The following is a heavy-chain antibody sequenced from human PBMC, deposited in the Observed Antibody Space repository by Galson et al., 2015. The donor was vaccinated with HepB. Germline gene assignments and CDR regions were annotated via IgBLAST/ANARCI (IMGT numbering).Heavy chain of an antibody. V-gene: IGHV1-46*01. CDR1: GYTFTSYY. CDR2: INPSGGST. J-gene: IGHJ4*02. Sequence: SVKVSCKASGYTFTSYYMHWVRQAPGQGLEWVGIINPSGGSTSYAQKFQGRVTMTRDTSTSTVYMELSSLRSEDTAVYYCARAGNGYYDSSGYYYGFEDYFDYWGQGTLVTVSS. CDR3: ARAGNGYYDSSGYYYGFEDYFDY. D-gene: IGHD3-22*01.